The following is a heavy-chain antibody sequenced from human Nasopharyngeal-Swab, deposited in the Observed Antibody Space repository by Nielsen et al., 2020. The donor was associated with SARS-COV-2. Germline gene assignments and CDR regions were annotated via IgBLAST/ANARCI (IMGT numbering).Heavy chain of an antibody. D-gene: IGHD1-26*01. J-gene: IGHJ4*02. CDR3: ARGPGGSYFDS. CDR1: GFTFSSSE. V-gene: IGHV3-48*03. CDR2: ISSSGNTM. Sequence: GGSLRLSCAASGFTFSSSEMTWVRQAPGKGLEWVSYISSSGNTMYYADSVKGRFTISRDNAKNSLCLQMNSLRAEDTAVYYCARGPGGSYFDSWGQGTLVTVSS.